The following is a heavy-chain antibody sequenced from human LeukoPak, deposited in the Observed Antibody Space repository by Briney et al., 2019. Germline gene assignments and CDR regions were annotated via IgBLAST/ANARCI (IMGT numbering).Heavy chain of an antibody. D-gene: IGHD3-10*01. CDR1: GGSVSSGSYY. V-gene: IGHV4-61*01. CDR2: IYYSGST. Sequence: SETLSLTCTVSGGSVSSGSYYWSWIRQPPGKGLEWIGYIYYSGSTNYNPSLKSRVTISVDTSKNQFSLKLSSVTAADTAVYYCAGAGYGSGRRHAFDIWGQGTMVTVSS. J-gene: IGHJ3*02. CDR3: AGAGYGSGRRHAFDI.